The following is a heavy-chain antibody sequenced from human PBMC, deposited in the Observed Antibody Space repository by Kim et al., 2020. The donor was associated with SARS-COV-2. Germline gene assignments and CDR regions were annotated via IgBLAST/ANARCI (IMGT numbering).Heavy chain of an antibody. J-gene: IGHJ4*02. CDR2: IYYKGNT. CDR1: RGAISNSY. Sequence: SETLSLTCTVSRGAISNSYWSWIRQPPGKGLEWIGYIYYKGNTNYNPSLKSRVTTSVDTSKNQFSLKLNSVTAADTAVYYCARGRVTPDYWGQGTLVTVSS. CDR3: ARGRVTPDY. D-gene: IGHD2-21*02. V-gene: IGHV4-59*13.